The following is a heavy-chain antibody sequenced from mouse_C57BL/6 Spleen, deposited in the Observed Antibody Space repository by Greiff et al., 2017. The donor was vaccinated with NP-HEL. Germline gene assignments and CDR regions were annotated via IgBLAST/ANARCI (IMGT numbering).Heavy chain of an antibody. CDR2: IRNKANGYTT. D-gene: IGHD1-1*02. CDR3: ARSGYGHYFDY. V-gene: IGHV7-3*01. CDR1: GFTFTDYY. Sequence: EVKLVESGGGLVQPGGSLSLSCAASGFTFTDYYMSWVRQPPGKALEWLGFIRNKANGYTTEYSASVKGRFTISRDNSQSILYLQMNDLRAEDSATYYCARSGYGHYFDYWGQGTTLTVSS. J-gene: IGHJ2*01.